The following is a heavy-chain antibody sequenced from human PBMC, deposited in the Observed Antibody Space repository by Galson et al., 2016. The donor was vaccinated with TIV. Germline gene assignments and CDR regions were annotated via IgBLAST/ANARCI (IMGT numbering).Heavy chain of an antibody. Sequence: SCKASGGPFFSSNAISWVRQAPGQGLEWMGRIIPIFGTANYAQKFQGRVTITADESTSTAYMELSSLRSEDTAVYYCARHQGYCSGGSCLLDYWGQGTLVTVSS. J-gene: IGHJ4*02. D-gene: IGHD2-15*01. CDR3: ARHQGYCSGGSCLLDY. CDR1: GGPFFSSNA. V-gene: IGHV1-69*15. CDR2: IIPIFGTA.